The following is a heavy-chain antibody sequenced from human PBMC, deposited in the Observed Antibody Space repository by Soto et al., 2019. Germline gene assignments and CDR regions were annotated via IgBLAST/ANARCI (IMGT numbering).Heavy chain of an antibody. CDR1: GYSFTSYW. D-gene: IGHD2-15*01. V-gene: IGHV5-10-1*03. CDR3: ARHPAVATKGWFDP. CDR2: MDPSDFYI. Sequence: EVQLVQSGAEVKKPGESLRISCKGSGYSFTSYWISWVRQMPGKGLEWMGRMDPSDFYINYSPSFQGQVTISADKSISTAYLQWISLKASDTAMYYCARHPAVATKGWFDPWGQGTLVTVSS. J-gene: IGHJ5*02.